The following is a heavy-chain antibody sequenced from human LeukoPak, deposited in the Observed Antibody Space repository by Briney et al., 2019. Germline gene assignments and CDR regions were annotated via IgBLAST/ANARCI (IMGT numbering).Heavy chain of an antibody. D-gene: IGHD3-10*01. CDR3: AKDWSYDRWFGELVPTSFDY. V-gene: IGHV3-23*01. Sequence: GGSLRLSCAASGFTFSSYAMSWVRQAPGKGLEWVSAISGSGGSTYYADSVKGRFTISRDNSKNTLYLQMNSLRAEDTAVYYCAKDWSYDRWFGELVPTSFDYWGQGTLVTVSS. CDR1: GFTFSSYA. CDR2: ISGSGGST. J-gene: IGHJ4*02.